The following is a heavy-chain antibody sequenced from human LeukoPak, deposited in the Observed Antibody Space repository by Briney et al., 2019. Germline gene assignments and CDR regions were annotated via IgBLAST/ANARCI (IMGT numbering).Heavy chain of an antibody. Sequence: GRSLRLSCAASGFTFSSYGMHWVRQAPGKGLEWVAFIRYDGSNKYYADSVKGRFTISRDNSKNTLYLQMNSLRAEDTAVYYCAKDRWELLRGAHYMDVWGKGTTVTVSS. D-gene: IGHD1-26*01. CDR3: AKDRWELLRGAHYMDV. J-gene: IGHJ6*03. V-gene: IGHV3-30*02. CDR2: IRYDGSNK. CDR1: GFTFSSYG.